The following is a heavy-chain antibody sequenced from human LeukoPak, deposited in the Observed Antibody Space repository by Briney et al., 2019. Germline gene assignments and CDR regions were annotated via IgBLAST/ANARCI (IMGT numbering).Heavy chain of an antibody. V-gene: IGHV4-61*02. CDR1: GGSISSGSYY. J-gene: IGHJ5*02. CDR2: IYTSGST. Sequence: SETLSLTCTVSGGSISSGSYYWSWIRQPAGKGLEWIGRIYTSGSTNYNPSLKSRATISVDTSKNQFSLKLSSVTAADTAVYYCARSCSSTSCYPSWFDPWGQGTLVTVSS. D-gene: IGHD2-2*01. CDR3: ARSCSSTSCYPSWFDP.